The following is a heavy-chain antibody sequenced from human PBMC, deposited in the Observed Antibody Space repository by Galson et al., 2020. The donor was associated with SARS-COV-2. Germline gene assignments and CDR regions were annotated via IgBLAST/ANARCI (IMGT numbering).Heavy chain of an antibody. D-gene: IGHD1-1*01. Sequence: GESLKISCKASGYTFTSYYMHWVRQAPGQGLEWMGIINPSGGSTCYAQKFQGRVTMTRDTSTSTVYMELSSLRSEDTAVYYCARDLTETRNYYYYYGMDVWGQGTTVTVSS. CDR1: GYTFTSYY. CDR2: INPSGGST. CDR3: ARDLTETRNYYYYYGMDV. V-gene: IGHV1-46*01. J-gene: IGHJ6*02.